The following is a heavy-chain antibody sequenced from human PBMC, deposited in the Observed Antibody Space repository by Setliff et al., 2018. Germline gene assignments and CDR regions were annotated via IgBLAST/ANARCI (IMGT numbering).Heavy chain of an antibody. CDR2: IHASGSP. D-gene: IGHD3-3*01. Sequence: SETLSLTCTVSGGSITRGSFYWSWIRQSDGKRLEWIGRIHASGSPNYNPSLKSRVTTSLDTSKKQLSLKMSSVTAADTAVYYCRFWSGYYKNDYWGRGTLVTVSS. V-gene: IGHV4-61*02. CDR3: RFWSGYYKNDY. J-gene: IGHJ4*02. CDR1: GGSITRGSFY.